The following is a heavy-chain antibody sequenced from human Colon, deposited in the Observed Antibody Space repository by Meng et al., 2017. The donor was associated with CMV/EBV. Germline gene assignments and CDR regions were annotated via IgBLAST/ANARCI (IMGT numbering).Heavy chain of an antibody. D-gene: IGHD4/OR15-4a*01. V-gene: IGHV3-74*03. J-gene: IGHJ4*02. Sequence: GESLKISCTGSGFTFSGYWMHWVRQSPEKGLMWVARISHEGSRTMYADSVKGRFTVSRDHARNALYLQMSSLRDDDTAVYYCARDRLGDNDYVFDQWGQGMMVTVSS. CDR1: GFTFSGYW. CDR3: ARDRLGDNDYVFDQ. CDR2: ISHEGSRT.